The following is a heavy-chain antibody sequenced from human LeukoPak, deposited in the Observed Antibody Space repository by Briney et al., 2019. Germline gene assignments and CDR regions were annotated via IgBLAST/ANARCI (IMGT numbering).Heavy chain of an antibody. CDR2: INHSGST. Sequence: GSLRLSCAASGFTFSSYAMSWIRQPPGKGLEWIGEINHSGSTNYSPSLKSRVTISVDTSKNQFSLKLSSVTAADTAVYYCARGRVPPPDFWSGYYSRRWVAYFDYWGQGTLVTVSS. D-gene: IGHD3-3*01. CDR1: GFTFSSYA. V-gene: IGHV4-34*01. CDR3: ARGRVPPPDFWSGYYSRRWVAYFDY. J-gene: IGHJ4*02.